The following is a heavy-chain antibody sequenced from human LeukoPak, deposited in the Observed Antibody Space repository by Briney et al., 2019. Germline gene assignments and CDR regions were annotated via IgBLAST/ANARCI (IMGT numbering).Heavy chain of an antibody. Sequence: GGSLRLSCTVSTFTFNKAWMNWVRQAPGKGLEWVANIKQEGSEKYYVDSVKGRFTISRDNAKNSLYLQMNSLRAEDTAVYYCARDFNRRALYGDPICWGQGTLVIVSS. CDR3: ARDFNRRALYGDPIC. CDR2: IKQEGSEK. J-gene: IGHJ4*02. V-gene: IGHV3-7*01. CDR1: TFTFNKAW. D-gene: IGHD4-17*01.